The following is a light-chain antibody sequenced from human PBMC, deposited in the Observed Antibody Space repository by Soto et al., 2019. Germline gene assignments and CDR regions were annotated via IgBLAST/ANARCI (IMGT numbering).Light chain of an antibody. Sequence: EIVLTQSPGTLSSSPGERATLSCRASQSVSSSYLAWYRQKPGQAPRLLIDAASSRPTGIPDRFSGSGSGTDFTLTISRLEPEDFAVYYCQQYGSSSWTFGQGTKVEFK. CDR2: AAS. J-gene: IGKJ1*01. V-gene: IGKV3-20*01. CDR3: QQYGSSSWT. CDR1: QSVSSSY.